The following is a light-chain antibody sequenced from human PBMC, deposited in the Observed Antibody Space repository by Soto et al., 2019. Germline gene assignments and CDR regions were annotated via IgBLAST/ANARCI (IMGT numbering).Light chain of an antibody. CDR1: QTINTW. CDR3: QQYDSYPMT. J-gene: IGKJ5*01. V-gene: IGKV1-5*03. CDR2: EVS. Sequence: DIQMTQSPSTLSASVGDRVTITCRASQTINTWLAWYQQKPGRAPKLLIYEVSTLGSGVPSRFSGSGSETQFPLTISGLQPDDVGTYYCQQYDSYPMTFGQGTRLEIK.